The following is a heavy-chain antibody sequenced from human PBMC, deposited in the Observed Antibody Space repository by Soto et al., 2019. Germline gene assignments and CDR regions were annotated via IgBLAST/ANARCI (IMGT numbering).Heavy chain of an antibody. CDR1: AGSISSGGYY. CDR3: AGCRDGYPWGFDP. D-gene: IGHD5-12*01. J-gene: IGHJ5*02. V-gene: IGHV4-31*03. CDR2: IYYSGST. Sequence: PPETLSLTCTVSAGSISSGGYYWSWVRQHPGKGLEWIGYIYYSGSTYYNPSLKSRVTISVDTSKNQFSLKLSSVTAADTAVYYCAGCRDGYPWGFDPWGQGTLVTVSS.